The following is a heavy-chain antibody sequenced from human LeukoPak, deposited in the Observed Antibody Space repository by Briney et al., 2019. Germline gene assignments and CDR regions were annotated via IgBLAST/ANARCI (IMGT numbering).Heavy chain of an antibody. J-gene: IGHJ4*02. Sequence: SETLSLTCTVSGGSISSHYWSWIRQPPGKGLEWIGYIYYGGSTNYNPSLKSRVTISLDTSKNQFSLKLSSVTAADTAVYYCARVGLRSSISRYFEFAYWGQGTLVTVSS. CDR1: GGSISSHY. CDR2: IYYGGST. CDR3: ARVGLRSSISRYFEFAY. D-gene: IGHD2-2*01. V-gene: IGHV4-59*11.